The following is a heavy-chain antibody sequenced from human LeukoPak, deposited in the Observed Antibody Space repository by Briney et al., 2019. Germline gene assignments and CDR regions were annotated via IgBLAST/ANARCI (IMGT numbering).Heavy chain of an antibody. CDR2: IYHSGST. D-gene: IGHD3-10*01. Sequence: AETLSLTCTVSGGSISICYWRWIRQPPGKAVEWLGYIYHSGSTSYNPSLTSRVTISVDTSKNQFSLKLSSVTAADTAVYYCARGLTMVRRDAFDIGGQGTMVTVSS. J-gene: IGHJ3*02. CDR1: GGSISICY. CDR3: ARGLTMVRRDAFDI. V-gene: IGHV4-59*01.